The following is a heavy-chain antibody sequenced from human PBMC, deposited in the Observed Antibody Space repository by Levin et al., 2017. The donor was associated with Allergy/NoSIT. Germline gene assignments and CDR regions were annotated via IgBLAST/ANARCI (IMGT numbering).Heavy chain of an antibody. D-gene: IGHD6-6*01. CDR1: GFTFSSYG. CDR3: ANGISIAARPSLIGGMDV. CDR2: ISYDGSNK. Sequence: GGSLRLSCAASGFTFSSYGMHWVRQAPGKGLEWVAVISYDGSNKYYADSVKGRFTISRDNSKNTLYLQMNSLRAEDTAVYYCANGISIAARPSLIGGMDVWGQGTTVTVSS. J-gene: IGHJ6*02. V-gene: IGHV3-30*18.